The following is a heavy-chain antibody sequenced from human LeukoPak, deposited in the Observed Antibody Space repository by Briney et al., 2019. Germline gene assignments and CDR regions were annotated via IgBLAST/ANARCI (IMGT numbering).Heavy chain of an antibody. J-gene: IGHJ4*02. CDR1: GYRFTNYW. D-gene: IGHD4-17*01. CDR3: ATGASKVTTDFANY. Sequence: GESLKISCKGSGYRFTNYWISWVRQMPGKGLEWMGRIDPSDSYTKSIPSFEGHVTISVAKSISTAFLQWSSLKASDSAMYYCATGASKVTTDFANYWGQGSQVAAAS. CDR2: IDPSDSYT. V-gene: IGHV5-10-1*01.